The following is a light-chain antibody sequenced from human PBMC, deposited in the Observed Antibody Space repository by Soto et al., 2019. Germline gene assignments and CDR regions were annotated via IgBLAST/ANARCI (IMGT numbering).Light chain of an antibody. Sequence: DIVLTQSPGTLSLSPGERVTLSCRASQIISSTYLGWYQQKPGQAPRLLIYGASSRATGIPDRFSGSGSGTDFTLTISRLEPEDFALYYCQHYGTSLYTFGQGTKLEIK. CDR1: QIISSTY. CDR3: QHYGTSLYT. J-gene: IGKJ2*01. CDR2: GAS. V-gene: IGKV3-20*01.